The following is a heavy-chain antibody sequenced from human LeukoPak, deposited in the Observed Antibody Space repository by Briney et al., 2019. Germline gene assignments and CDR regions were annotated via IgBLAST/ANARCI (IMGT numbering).Heavy chain of an antibody. CDR1: GFTFSSYA. Sequence: PGGSLRLSCAASGFTFSSYAMHWVRQAPGKGLEWVAVISYDGSNIYYADSVKGRFTISRDNSKNTLYLQMNSLRAEDTAVYYCARVVATAPYYGMDVWGQGTTVTVSS. D-gene: IGHD5-12*01. V-gene: IGHV3-30*04. CDR2: ISYDGSNI. J-gene: IGHJ6*02. CDR3: ARVVATAPYYGMDV.